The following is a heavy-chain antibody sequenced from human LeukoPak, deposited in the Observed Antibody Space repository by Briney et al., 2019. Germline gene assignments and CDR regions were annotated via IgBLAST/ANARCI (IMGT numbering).Heavy chain of an antibody. V-gene: IGHV4-59*01. Sequence: SETLSLTCTVSGGSISSYYWSWIRQPPGKGLEWIGYIYYSGSTNYNPSLKSRVTISVDTSKNQFSLKLSSVTAADTAVYYCARAPQYCSSTSCYPEYFDYWGQGTLVTVSS. D-gene: IGHD2-2*01. CDR1: GGSISSYY. CDR3: ARAPQYCSSTSCYPEYFDY. J-gene: IGHJ4*02. CDR2: IYYSGST.